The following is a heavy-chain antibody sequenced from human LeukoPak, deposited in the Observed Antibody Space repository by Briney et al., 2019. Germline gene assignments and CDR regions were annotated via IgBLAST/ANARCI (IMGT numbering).Heavy chain of an antibody. D-gene: IGHD3-10*01. V-gene: IGHV3-7*03. CDR1: GFTFSDYW. CDR3: AKDFSPVWFGSAGYFDY. J-gene: IGHJ4*02. Sequence: GGSLRLSCEGSGFTFSDYWMGWVRQAPGKGLEWVANINPAGRDTYYVDSVKGRFTISRDNVKKSTFLQMNSLRAEDTAVYYCAKDFSPVWFGSAGYFDYWGQGNLVTVSS. CDR2: INPAGRDT.